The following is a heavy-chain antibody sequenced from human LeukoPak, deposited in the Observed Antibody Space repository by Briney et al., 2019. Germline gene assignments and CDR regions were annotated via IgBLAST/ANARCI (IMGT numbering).Heavy chain of an antibody. J-gene: IGHJ4*02. CDR1: GLTFSSYG. CDR2: IRYDGSNK. Sequence: GGSLRLSCAASGLTFSSYGMHWVRQAPGKGLEWVAFIRYDGSNKYYADSVKGRFTISRDNSKNTVYLQMNSLRAEDTAVYYCAKDPTHFRVWDDYDNTRLNYWGQGTLVTVSS. D-gene: IGHD3-22*01. V-gene: IGHV3-30*02. CDR3: AKDPTHFRVWDDYDNTRLNY.